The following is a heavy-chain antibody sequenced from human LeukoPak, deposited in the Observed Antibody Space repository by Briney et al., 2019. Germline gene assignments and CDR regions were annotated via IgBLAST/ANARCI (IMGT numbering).Heavy chain of an antibody. Sequence: GGSLRLSCAASGFTFSSYSMNWVRQAPGKGLEWVSSISSSGSYIYYTDSVKGRFTISRDNAKNSLYLQINSLRAEDTAVYYCSSSHMVTTIGRRLFAYWGQGNLVTASS. D-gene: IGHD5-12*01. V-gene: IGHV3-21*04. J-gene: IGHJ4*01. CDR2: ISSSGSYI. CDR3: SSSHMVTTIGRRLFAY. CDR1: GFTFSSYS.